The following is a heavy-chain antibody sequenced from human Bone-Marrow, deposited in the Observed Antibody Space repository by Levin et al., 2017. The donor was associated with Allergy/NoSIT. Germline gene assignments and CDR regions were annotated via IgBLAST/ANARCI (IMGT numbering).Heavy chain of an antibody. CDR2: INAGNGGT. Sequence: GESLKISCKASGYTFTSYAIQWVRQATGQRLEWMGWINAGNGGTKYSQRFQGRVTITRDTSANTADMELTSLTSEDTAVYYCARDIVYSSSCFDYWGQGTLVTVSS. D-gene: IGHD3-22*01. CDR1: GYTFTSYA. J-gene: IGHJ4*02. CDR3: ARDIVYSSSCFDY. V-gene: IGHV1-3*01.